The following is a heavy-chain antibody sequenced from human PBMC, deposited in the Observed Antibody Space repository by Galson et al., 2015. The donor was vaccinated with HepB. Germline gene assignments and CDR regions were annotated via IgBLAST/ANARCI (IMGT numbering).Heavy chain of an antibody. V-gene: IGHV3-21*01. J-gene: IGHJ4*02. CDR1: GFRLSSYS. CDR2: IHSSGFYK. D-gene: IGHD2-2*01. Sequence: SLRLSCAASGFRLSSYSMNWVRQAPGKGLKWVSSIHSSGFYKYYAGSVKGRFIISRDNARNSLYLQMSSLRVEDTAVYYCARENGRQLPLDYWGQGTLVTVSS. CDR3: ARENGRQLPLDY.